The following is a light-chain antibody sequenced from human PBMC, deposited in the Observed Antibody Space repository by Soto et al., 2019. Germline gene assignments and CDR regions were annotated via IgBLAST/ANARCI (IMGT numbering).Light chain of an antibody. CDR2: AAS. CDR3: QQSYSTTWT. J-gene: IGKJ1*01. Sequence: DMQMNQSPSSLSASVGDRVTISCRASQSISSYLNWYQQKPGKAPKLLIYAASSLQSGVPSRFSGSGSGTDFTLTISSLQPEDFATYSCQQSYSTTWTFGQGTKVDIK. V-gene: IGKV1-39*01. CDR1: QSISSY.